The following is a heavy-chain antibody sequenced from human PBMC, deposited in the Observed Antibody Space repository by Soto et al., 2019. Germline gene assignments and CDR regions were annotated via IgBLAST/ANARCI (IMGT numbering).Heavy chain of an antibody. CDR3: ARHPSPYGSGSVSFDP. Sequence: EVQLVQSGAEVKKPGESLRISCQGSGYSFTSYWISWVRQMPGKGLEWMGRIDPSDSYTNYSPSFQGHVTISADKSISTAYLQWSSLKASDTAMYYCARHPSPYGSGSVSFDPWGQGTLVTVSS. V-gene: IGHV5-10-1*03. D-gene: IGHD6-19*01. J-gene: IGHJ5*02. CDR1: GYSFTSYW. CDR2: IDPSDSYT.